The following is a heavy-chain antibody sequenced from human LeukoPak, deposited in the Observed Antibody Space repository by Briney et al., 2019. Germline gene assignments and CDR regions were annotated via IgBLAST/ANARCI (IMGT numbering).Heavy chain of an antibody. J-gene: IGHJ6*02. CDR3: ARGGPDSTFYGMDV. Sequence: SETLSLTCAVSGGSISSSKWWSWVRQPPGKGLEWIGEIYDSGTMKYNPSLKSRVTISVDKSENQFSLKLSSVTAADTAVYYCARGGPDSTFYGMDVWGQGTTVTVSS. CDR2: IYDSGTM. V-gene: IGHV4-4*02. D-gene: IGHD6-13*01. CDR1: GGSISSSKW.